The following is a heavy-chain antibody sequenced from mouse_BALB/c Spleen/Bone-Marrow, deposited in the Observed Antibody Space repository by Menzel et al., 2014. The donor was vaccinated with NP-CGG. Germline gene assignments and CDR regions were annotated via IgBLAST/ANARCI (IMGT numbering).Heavy chain of an antibody. V-gene: IGHV1-39*01. CDR3: AISVSLRAMDY. Sequence: VQLKESGPELEKPGASVKISCKASGYSFTGYNMNWVKQSNGKSLEWIGDIDPYYGGTSYNQKLKDKATLTVDKSSNTAYMQLKSLTSEDSAVYYCAISVSLRAMDYWGQGTSVTVSS. CDR2: IDPYYGGT. J-gene: IGHJ4*01. D-gene: IGHD1-1*01. CDR1: GYSFTGYN.